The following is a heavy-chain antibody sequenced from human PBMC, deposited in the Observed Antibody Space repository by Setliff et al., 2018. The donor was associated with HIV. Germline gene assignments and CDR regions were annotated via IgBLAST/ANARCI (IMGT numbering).Heavy chain of an antibody. J-gene: IGHJ4*02. D-gene: IGHD4-17*01. Sequence: SETLSLTCAVSGASITSHYWSWIRQSPGRELEWIGYIYSTGSTDYNPSLQSRVSISMDASKNKFSLKVTSVTSADTAVYYCAKGAGFYGDYTFDYWGQGNLVTVSS. CDR3: AKGAGFYGDYTFDY. CDR2: IYSTGST. V-gene: IGHV4-59*11. CDR1: GASITSHY.